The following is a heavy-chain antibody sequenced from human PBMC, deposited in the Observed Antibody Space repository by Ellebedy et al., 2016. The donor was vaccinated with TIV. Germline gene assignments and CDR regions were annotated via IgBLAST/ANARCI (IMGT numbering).Heavy chain of an antibody. CDR2: IKQDGRDK. CDR3: AKSGVESGYGKIDY. V-gene: IGHV3-7*03. CDR1: GFNFNNYG. D-gene: IGHD5-12*01. Sequence: GGSLRLSXAGSGFNFNNYGMSWVRQAPGKGLEWVANIKQDGRDKYYVDSVKGRFTISRDNAKNSLYLQMNSLRAEDTAVYYCAKSGVESGYGKIDYWGQGTLVTVSS. J-gene: IGHJ4*02.